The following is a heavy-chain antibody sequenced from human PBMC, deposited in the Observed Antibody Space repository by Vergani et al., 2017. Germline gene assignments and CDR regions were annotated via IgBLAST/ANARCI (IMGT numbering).Heavy chain of an antibody. Sequence: QVQLVQSGAEVKKPGSSVKVSCKASGGTFSSYTISWVRQAPGQGLEWMGRIIPILGIANYAQKFQGRVTITADKFTSTAYMELSSLRSEDTAVYYCARDVRDGYNYRSDYWGQGTLVTVSS. J-gene: IGHJ4*02. V-gene: IGHV1-69*08. D-gene: IGHD5-24*01. CDR1: GGTFSSYT. CDR2: IIPILGIA. CDR3: ARDVRDGYNYRSDY.